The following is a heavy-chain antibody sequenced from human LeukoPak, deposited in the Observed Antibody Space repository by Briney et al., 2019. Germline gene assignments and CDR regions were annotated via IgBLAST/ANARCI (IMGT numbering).Heavy chain of an antibody. CDR2: IYWDDDK. D-gene: IGHD2-21*02. CDR3: ARIVDCGGDCFPLDY. CDR1: GFSLSTSGVG. Sequence: SGPTLVKPTQTLTLTCTFSGFSLSTSGVGVGWIRQPPGKALEWLALIYWDDDKRYSPSLESRLTISKDTSKSQVVLIMTNMDPEDTATYYCARIVDCGGDCFPLDYWGQGTLVTVSS. V-gene: IGHV2-5*02. J-gene: IGHJ4*02.